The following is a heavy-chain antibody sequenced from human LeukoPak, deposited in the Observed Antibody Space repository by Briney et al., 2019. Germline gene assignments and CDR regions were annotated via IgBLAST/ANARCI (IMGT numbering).Heavy chain of an antibody. V-gene: IGHV3-30*02. J-gene: IGHJ4*02. CDR3: ARAFSTTAFDY. D-gene: IGHD4-17*01. Sequence: GGSLRLSCAASGFTFSSYGMHWVRQAPGKGLEWVAFIRYDGSNKYYADSVKGRFTISRDNSKNTLYLQMNSLRAEDTAVYYCARAFSTTAFDYWGRGTLVTVSS. CDR1: GFTFSSYG. CDR2: IRYDGSNK.